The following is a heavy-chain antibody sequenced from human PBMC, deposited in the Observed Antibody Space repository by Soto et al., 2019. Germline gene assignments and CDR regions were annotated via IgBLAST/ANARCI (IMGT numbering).Heavy chain of an antibody. J-gene: IGHJ4*02. CDR2: IYHSGST. CDR3: ARDRVYYGSGSYYY. Sequence: ETLSLTCAVSGYSISSGYYWGWIRQPPGKGLEWIGSIYHSGSTYYNPSLKSRVTISVDTSKNQFSLKLSSVTAADTAVYYCARDRVYYGSGSYYYWGQGTLVTVSS. D-gene: IGHD3-10*01. CDR1: GYSISSGYY. V-gene: IGHV4-38-2*02.